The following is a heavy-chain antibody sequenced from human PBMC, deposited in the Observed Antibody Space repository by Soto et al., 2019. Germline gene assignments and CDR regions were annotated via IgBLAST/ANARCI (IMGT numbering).Heavy chain of an antibody. CDR1: GGSISSGGYY. D-gene: IGHD3-3*01. CDR2: IYYSGST. V-gene: IGHV4-31*03. Sequence: QVQLQESGPGLMKPSQTLSLTCTVSGGSISSGGYYWSWIRQHPGKGLEWIGYIYYSGSTYYNPSLKSRVTISVDTSKNQFSLKLSSVTAADTAVYYCARGRITIFGGAWFDPWGQGTLVTVSS. CDR3: ARGRITIFGGAWFDP. J-gene: IGHJ5*02.